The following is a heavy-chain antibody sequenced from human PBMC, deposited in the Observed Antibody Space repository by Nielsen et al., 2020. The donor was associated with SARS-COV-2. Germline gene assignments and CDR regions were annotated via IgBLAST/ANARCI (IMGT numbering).Heavy chain of an antibody. J-gene: IGHJ3*02. Sequence: GGSLRLSCAASGFTFSSYCMHWVRQAPGKGLEWVAVISYDGSNKYYADSVKGRFTISRDNSKNTLYLQMNSLRAEDTAVYYCAKGEGTVIGAFDIWGQGTMVTVSS. CDR3: AKGEGTVIGAFDI. D-gene: IGHD2-21*01. CDR1: GFTFSSYC. CDR2: ISYDGSNK. V-gene: IGHV3-30*18.